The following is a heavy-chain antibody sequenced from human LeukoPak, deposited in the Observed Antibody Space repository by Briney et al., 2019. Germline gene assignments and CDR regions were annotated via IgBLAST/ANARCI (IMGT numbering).Heavy chain of an antibody. CDR2: ISGYKGNT. J-gene: IGHJ4*02. Sequence: GASVKVSCKASGYTFTSYGISWVRQAPGQGLEWMGWISGYKGNTNYAQKFQGRVTMTTDTSTSTAYTELRSLRSDDTAVYYCARDPGYSSSYYFDYWGQGTLVTVSS. CDR1: GYTFTSYG. CDR3: ARDPGYSSSYYFDY. D-gene: IGHD6-19*01. V-gene: IGHV1-18*01.